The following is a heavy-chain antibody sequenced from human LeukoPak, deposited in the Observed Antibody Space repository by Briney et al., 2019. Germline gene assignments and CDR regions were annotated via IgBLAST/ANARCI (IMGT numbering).Heavy chain of an antibody. CDR2: MNPNSGNT. CDR1: GYTFTSCD. Sequence: APVKVSCKASGYTFTSCDINWVRQATGQGLEWMGWMNPNSGNTGYGQSFQGRITMTRDISIGTAYMELSNLTSEDTAIYYCTRGSSGRRDYWGQGTLATVSA. V-gene: IGHV1-8*01. CDR3: TRGSSGRRDY. D-gene: IGHD6-19*01. J-gene: IGHJ4*02.